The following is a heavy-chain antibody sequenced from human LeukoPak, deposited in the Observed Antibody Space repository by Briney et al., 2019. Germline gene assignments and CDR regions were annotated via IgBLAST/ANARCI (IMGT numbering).Heavy chain of an antibody. D-gene: IGHD6-13*01. Sequence: GGSLRLSCAASGFTFSSYWMSWVRQAPGKGLEWVANIKQDESEKYYVDSVKGRFTISRDNAKNSLYLQMNSLGAEDTAVYYCAIIGSNWRLDYWGQGTLVTVSS. V-gene: IGHV3-7*01. CDR3: AIIGSNWRLDY. CDR1: GFTFSSYW. J-gene: IGHJ4*02. CDR2: IKQDESEK.